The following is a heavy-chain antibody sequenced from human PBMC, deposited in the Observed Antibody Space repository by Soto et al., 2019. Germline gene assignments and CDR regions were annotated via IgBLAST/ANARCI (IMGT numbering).Heavy chain of an antibody. CDR2: ISGSGGRS. CDR1: GFTFSNYA. CDR3: AKAYFVWSSEQPYYFDY. D-gene: IGHD3-16*01. J-gene: IGHJ4*02. Sequence: EVQRLDSGGGLVQPGGSLSLSCAASGFTFSNYAMTCVRQGPGKGLEWVSGISGSGGRSYYADSVKGRFTISRDNSKSTLYLQMNSLRAEDTAVYYCAKAYFVWSSEQPYYFDYWGQGTLVTVSS. V-gene: IGHV3-23*01.